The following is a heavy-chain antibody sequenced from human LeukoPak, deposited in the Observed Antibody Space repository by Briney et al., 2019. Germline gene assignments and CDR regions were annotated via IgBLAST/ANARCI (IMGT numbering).Heavy chain of an antibody. J-gene: IGHJ4*02. CDR2: INHSGST. CDR3: ARGGSWDIVVVRGYY. CDR1: GGSFSGYY. D-gene: IGHD2-2*01. Sequence: SETLSLTCAVYGGSFSGYYWSWIRQPPGKGLGWVGEINHSGSTNYNPSLKSRVTISVDTSKNQFSLKLSSVTAADTAVYYCARGGSWDIVVVRGYYWGQGTLVTVSS. V-gene: IGHV4-34*01.